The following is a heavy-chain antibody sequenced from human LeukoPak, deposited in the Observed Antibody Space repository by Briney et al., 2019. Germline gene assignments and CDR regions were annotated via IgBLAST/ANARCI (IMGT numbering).Heavy chain of an antibody. CDR3: ARAPGWVGRFGV. J-gene: IGHJ2*01. CDR1: GFTVSNYY. Sequence: PGGSLRLSCAVSGFTVSNYYVTWVRQAPGKGLAWVSVIYGDDTTYYADSVKDRFIISRDNSKNTLYLQMNSLRAEDTAVYYCARAPGWVGRFGVWGRVTLVTVSS. V-gene: IGHV3-66*01. CDR2: IYGDDTT. D-gene: IGHD1-26*01.